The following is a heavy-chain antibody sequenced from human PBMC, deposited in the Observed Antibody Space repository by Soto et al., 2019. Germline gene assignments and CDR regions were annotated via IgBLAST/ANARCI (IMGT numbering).Heavy chain of an antibody. Sequence: SLTCAVSGYSISSGYYWGWIRQPPGKGLEWIGSIYHSGSTYYNPSLKSRVTISVDTSKNQFSLKLSSVTAADTAVYYCARDHIVVVPAAHYYYGMDVWGQGTTVTVSS. CDR1: GYSISSGYY. CDR2: IYHSGST. CDR3: ARDHIVVVPAAHYYYGMDV. J-gene: IGHJ6*02. D-gene: IGHD2-2*01. V-gene: IGHV4-38-2*02.